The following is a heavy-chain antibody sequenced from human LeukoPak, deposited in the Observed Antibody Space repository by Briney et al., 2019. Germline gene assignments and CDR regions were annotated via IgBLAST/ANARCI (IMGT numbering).Heavy chain of an antibody. D-gene: IGHD3-10*01. J-gene: IGHJ6*02. CDR1: GGSISSYY. V-gene: IGHV4-59*08. Sequence: KPSETLSLTCTVSGGSISSYYWSWIRQPPGRGREGLGYIYYIGSTNYNPSLKSRVTISVDTSKNQFSLKLSSVTAADTAVYYCARLGDPYGSGSLQIYYYGMDVWGQGTTVTVSS. CDR2: IYYIGST. CDR3: ARLGDPYGSGSLQIYYYGMDV.